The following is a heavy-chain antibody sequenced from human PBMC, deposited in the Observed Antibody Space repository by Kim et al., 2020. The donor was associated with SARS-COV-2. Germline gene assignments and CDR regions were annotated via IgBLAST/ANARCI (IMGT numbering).Heavy chain of an antibody. D-gene: IGHD3-9*01. J-gene: IGHJ4*02. V-gene: IGHV3-73*01. Sequence: GGSLRLSCAASGFTFTDSKIHWVRQASGKGLEWVGRIRSKVDAYATLYAASVKGRFTISRDDSDSTAYLQMNNLKTEDTAVYYCISQDVLTNYLYWGQGTLVTVSS. CDR3: ISQDVLTNYLY. CDR2: IRSKVDAYAT. CDR1: GFTFTDSK.